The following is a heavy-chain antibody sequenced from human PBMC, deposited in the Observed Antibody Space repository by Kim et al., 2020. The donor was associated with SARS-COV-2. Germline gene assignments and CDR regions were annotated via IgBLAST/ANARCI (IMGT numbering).Heavy chain of an antibody. Sequence: QFPGKGLEWIAYVYSTGKTNYNPSLKSRVTISIHPARNQFSLTLASVTSADTAMYYCARDRDGGSSSDYWGQGTLVSVSS. V-gene: IGHV4-59*13. CDR3: ARDRDGGSSSDY. CDR2: VYSTGKT. J-gene: IGHJ4*02. D-gene: IGHD2-15*01.